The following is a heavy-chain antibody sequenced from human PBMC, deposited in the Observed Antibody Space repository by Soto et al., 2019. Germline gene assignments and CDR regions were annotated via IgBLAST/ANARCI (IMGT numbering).Heavy chain of an antibody. CDR3: ARGDRDGYKSPAYYYYGMDV. CDR2: IVPIFGTA. Sequence: QVQLVQSGAEVKKPGSSVKVSCKASGGTFSSYAISWVRQAPGQGLEWMGGIVPIFGTANYAQKFQGRVTITADDPASTAYMELSSLRSEDTAVYDCARGDRDGYKSPAYYYYGMDVWDQGTTVTVSS. V-gene: IGHV1-69*01. D-gene: IGHD5-12*01. CDR1: GGTFSSYA. J-gene: IGHJ6*02.